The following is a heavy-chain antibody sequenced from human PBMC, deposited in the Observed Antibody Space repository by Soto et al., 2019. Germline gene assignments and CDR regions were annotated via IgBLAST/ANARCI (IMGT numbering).Heavy chain of an antibody. Sequence: SETLSLTCTVPGGSISSSSYYWGWIRQPPGKGLEWIGSIYYSGSTYYNPSLKSRVTISVDTSKNQFSLKLSSVTAADTAVYYCARHFPISSGWSSVCFDYWGQGTLVTVSS. CDR3: ARHFPISSGWSSVCFDY. V-gene: IGHV4-39*01. D-gene: IGHD6-19*01. CDR2: IYYSGST. J-gene: IGHJ4*02. CDR1: GGSISSSSYY.